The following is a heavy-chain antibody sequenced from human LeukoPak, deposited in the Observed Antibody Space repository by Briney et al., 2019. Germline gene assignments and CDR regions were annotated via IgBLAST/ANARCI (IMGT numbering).Heavy chain of an antibody. CDR1: GFTFSSYS. Sequence: GGSLRLSCAASGFTFSSYSMNWVRQAPVKGREWVSSISSSSSYIYYAATVKGRFTISRDNAKTSLYLQMNSLRAEDTAVYYCAREKNDFWSGYYTGYWGQGTLVTVSS. V-gene: IGHV3-21*01. D-gene: IGHD3-3*01. J-gene: IGHJ4*02. CDR3: AREKNDFWSGYYTGY. CDR2: ISSSSSYI.